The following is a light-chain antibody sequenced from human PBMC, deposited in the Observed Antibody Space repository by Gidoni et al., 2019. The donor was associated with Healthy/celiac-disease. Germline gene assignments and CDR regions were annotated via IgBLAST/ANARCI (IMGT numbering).Light chain of an antibody. J-gene: IGKJ1*01. V-gene: IGKV1-6*01. CDR2: AAS. Sequence: AIQMTQSPSSLSASVGDRVTITCRASQGIRNDLGWYQQKPGKAPKLLIYAASSLQSGVPSRVSGSGSGTDFTLTISSLQTEDFATYYWLQDYNYPGTFGEGTKVEIK. CDR1: QGIRND. CDR3: LQDYNYPGT.